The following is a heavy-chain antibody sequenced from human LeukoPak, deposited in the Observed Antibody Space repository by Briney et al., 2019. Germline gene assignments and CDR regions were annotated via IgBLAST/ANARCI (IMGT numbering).Heavy chain of an antibody. CDR2: IRYDGSNK. J-gene: IGHJ4*02. Sequence: GGSLRLSCAASGFTFSIYGMHWVRQAPGKGLEWVAFIRYDGSNKYYADSVKGRFTISRDNSKNTLYLQMNSLRAEDTAVYYCAKDTWDEPNFFDYWGQGTLVTVSS. CDR3: AKDTWDEPNFFDY. D-gene: IGHD1-26*01. V-gene: IGHV3-30*02. CDR1: GFTFSIYG.